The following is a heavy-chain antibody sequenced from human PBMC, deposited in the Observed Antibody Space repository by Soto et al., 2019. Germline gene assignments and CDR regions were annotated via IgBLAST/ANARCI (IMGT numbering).Heavy chain of an antibody. V-gene: IGHV4-39*01. Sequence: SETLSLTCTVSGGSISSSSYYWGWIRQPPGKGLEWIGSIYYSWSTYYNPSLKSRVTISVDTSKNQFSLKLSSVTAADTSVYYCARLREQLLDRWFDPWGQGTLVTVSS. CDR3: ARLREQLLDRWFDP. D-gene: IGHD2-2*01. J-gene: IGHJ5*02. CDR1: GGSISSSSYY. CDR2: IYYSWST.